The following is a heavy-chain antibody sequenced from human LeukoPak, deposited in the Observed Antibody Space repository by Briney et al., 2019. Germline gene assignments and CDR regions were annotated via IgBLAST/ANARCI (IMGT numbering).Heavy chain of an antibody. V-gene: IGHV4-30-2*01. Sequence: SETLPLTCAVSGGSISSGGYSWSWIRQPPGKGLEWIGYIYHSGSTYYNPSLKSRVTISVDRSKNQFSLKLSSVTAADTAVYYCARASFPRVVAAKNWFDPWGQGTLVTVSS. CDR1: GGSISSGGYS. J-gene: IGHJ5*02. CDR2: IYHSGST. CDR3: ARASFPRVVAAKNWFDP. D-gene: IGHD2-15*01.